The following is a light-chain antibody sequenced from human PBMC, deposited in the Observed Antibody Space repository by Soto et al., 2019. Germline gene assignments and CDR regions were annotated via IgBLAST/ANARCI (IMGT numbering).Light chain of an antibody. V-gene: IGLV2-14*01. CDR2: EVS. J-gene: IGLJ1*01. CDR3: SSYKTGSTVV. Sequence: QSALTQPTSVSGSPGQSITISCTGTSSDIVYYNYDSWYQQYPGKAPKLIIYEVSNRPSGASNRFSGSKSANTASLTISGLQAEDEADYHCSSYKTGSTVVFGTGTKLTVL. CDR1: SSDIVYYNY.